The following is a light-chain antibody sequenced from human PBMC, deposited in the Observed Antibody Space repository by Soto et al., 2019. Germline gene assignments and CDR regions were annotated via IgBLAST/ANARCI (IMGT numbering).Light chain of an antibody. CDR2: GAS. V-gene: IGKV3D-15*01. Sequence: EIVMTQSPATLSLSPGERATLSCRASQSVSSNLAWYQQKPGQVPTLLIYGASTRATGIPARFSGSGSGTEFTLTISSLQSEDFAVYYCQQYNNWPFTFGRGTKVDIK. CDR3: QQYNNWPFT. CDR1: QSVSSN. J-gene: IGKJ3*01.